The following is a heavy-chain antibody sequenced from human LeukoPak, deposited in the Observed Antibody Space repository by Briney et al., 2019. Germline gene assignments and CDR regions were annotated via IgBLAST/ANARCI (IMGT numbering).Heavy chain of an antibody. D-gene: IGHD4-17*01. CDR1: GFTFSSYA. CDR2: MSGSGGST. V-gene: IGHV3-23*01. J-gene: IGHJ4*02. CDR3: ARERRDYADYERGLDY. Sequence: GGSLRLSCAASGFTFSSYAMSWVRQAPGKGLEWVSAMSGSGGSTYYADSVKGRFTISRDNSKNTLYLQMNSLRAEDTAVYYCARERRDYADYERGLDYWGQGTLVTVSS.